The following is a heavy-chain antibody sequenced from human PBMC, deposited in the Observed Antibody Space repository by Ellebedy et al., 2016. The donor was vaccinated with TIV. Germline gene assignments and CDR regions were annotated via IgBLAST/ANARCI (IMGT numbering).Heavy chain of an antibody. V-gene: IGHV3-7*01. J-gene: IGHJ5*02. CDR1: GFSFRNYW. Sequence: GGSLRLSCAASGFSFRNYWMGWVRQVPGKGLEWVANIYQAGSANYYVDSVKGRSTISRDNPKKSLFLQMNSLRAEDTAVYYCARRGSYGDYAVHINNCFDRWGQGTLVTVSS. D-gene: IGHD4-17*01. CDR3: ARRGSYGDYAVHINNCFDR. CDR2: IYQAGSAN.